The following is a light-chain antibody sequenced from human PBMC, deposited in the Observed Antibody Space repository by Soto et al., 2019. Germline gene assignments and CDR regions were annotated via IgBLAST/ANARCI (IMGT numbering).Light chain of an antibody. CDR1: MRDVGAYNL. CDR3: TSYTSSSTHV. Sequence: QSVLTQPASVSGSAGQSITISCSGTMRDVGAYNLVSWYQQHPGTAPKLIIYGVTNRPSGVSHRFSGSKSANTASLTISGLQAEDEADYYCTSYTSSSTHVFGTGTKLTVL. J-gene: IGLJ1*01. V-gene: IGLV2-14*01. CDR2: GVT.